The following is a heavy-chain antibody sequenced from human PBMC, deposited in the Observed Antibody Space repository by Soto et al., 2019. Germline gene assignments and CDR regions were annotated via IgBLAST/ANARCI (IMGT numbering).Heavy chain of an antibody. CDR2: LSYDGSNK. Sequence: GALRLSCATSGFTFSSYDMHWVRQAPGKGLEWVAVLSYDGSNKHYADSVKGRFTISRDNSKNTLYLQMNSLRAEDTAVYYCAKPIAAVGYHGMDVWGQGTTVTVSS. J-gene: IGHJ6*02. V-gene: IGHV3-30*18. CDR3: AKPIAAVGYHGMDV. CDR1: GFTFSSYD. D-gene: IGHD6-13*01.